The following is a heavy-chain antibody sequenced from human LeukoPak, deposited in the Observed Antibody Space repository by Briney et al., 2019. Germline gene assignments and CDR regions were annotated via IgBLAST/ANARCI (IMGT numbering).Heavy chain of an antibody. CDR3: ATLGRAAGYAFDI. D-gene: IGHD1-26*01. J-gene: IGHJ3*02. CDR2: TYYGGST. V-gene: IGHV4-59*11. CDR1: GDSISFHF. Sequence: MTSETLSLTCSVSGDSISFHFWSWIRQPPGKGLEWIGHTYYGGSTDYNPSLASRVTVSADTSKNQFSLKLSSVTAADTAVYYCATLGRAAGYAFDIWGQGTVVIVSS.